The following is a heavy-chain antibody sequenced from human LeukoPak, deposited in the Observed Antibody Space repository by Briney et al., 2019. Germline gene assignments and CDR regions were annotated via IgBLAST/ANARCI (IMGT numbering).Heavy chain of an antibody. V-gene: IGHV3-48*03. CDR3: AGGGGPGYNYNGFDI. D-gene: IGHD5-24*01. J-gene: IGHJ3*02. CDR1: GFTFSNYE. CDR2: IRSSGTTM. Sequence: PGGSLRLSCSASGFTFSNYEMKWVGLAPGKGLEWISYIRSSGTTMYYADSVKGRFTVSRDNAKSSLYLQMNRPRAEGRAVYDCAGGGGPGYNYNGFDIWGQGTMVTVSS.